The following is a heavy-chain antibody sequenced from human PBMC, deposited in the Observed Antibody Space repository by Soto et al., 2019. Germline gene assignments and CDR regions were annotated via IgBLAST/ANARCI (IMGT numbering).Heavy chain of an antibody. J-gene: IGHJ4*02. D-gene: IGHD3-10*02. V-gene: IGHV1-46*01. CDR1: GYSLTSYY. Sequence: QVQLVQSGAEVRKPGASVKVSCEASGYSLTSYYMHWVRRAPGQGLEWMGITNPSDGSTNYEQKFQGRVTMTSDTSTSTVYMEMSSLRAEDTAMYYCARSYVTSRPIDFWGQGTLVTVSS. CDR2: TNPSDGST. CDR3: ARSYVTSRPIDF.